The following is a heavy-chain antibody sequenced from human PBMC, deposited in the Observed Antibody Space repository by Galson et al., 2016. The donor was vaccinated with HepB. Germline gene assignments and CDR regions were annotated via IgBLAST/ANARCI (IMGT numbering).Heavy chain of an antibody. Sequence: LALVKPTQTLTLTCTFSGFSLNTSGVGVGWIRQPPGKALEWLAHISWDDDKRYSPFLNSRLTITKDTSKNQVVLTMTNMDPVDTATHYCAHSLRDTGSWTFDSWGQGISVTVSS. J-gene: IGHJ4*02. CDR3: AHSLRDTGSWTFDS. CDR2: ISWDDDK. D-gene: IGHD6-13*01. CDR1: GFSLNTSGVG. V-gene: IGHV2-5*02.